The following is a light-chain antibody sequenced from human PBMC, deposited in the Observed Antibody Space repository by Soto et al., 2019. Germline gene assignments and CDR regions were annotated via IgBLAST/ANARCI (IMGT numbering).Light chain of an antibody. Sequence: DIQMTQSPSTLSASVGERVTITSRASQSMNNYLAWYQQKPGKAPKLLIYKASSLVSGVPSSFSGSGSGTEFTPNISGLQPDDFATYYSQHYHSSPWTCDQATKVETK. V-gene: IGKV1-5*03. CDR1: QSMNNY. CDR3: QHYHSSPWT. J-gene: IGKJ1*01. CDR2: KAS.